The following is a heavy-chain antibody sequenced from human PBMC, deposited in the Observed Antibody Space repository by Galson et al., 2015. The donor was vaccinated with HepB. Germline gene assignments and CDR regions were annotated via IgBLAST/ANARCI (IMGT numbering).Heavy chain of an antibody. V-gene: IGHV3-30*03. J-gene: IGHJ6*02. CDR1: GFTFRSYG. CDR2: ISYDGSNR. D-gene: IGHD6-13*01. CDR3: ASLAAAGTYYYYGMDV. Sequence: SLRLSCAASGFTFRSYGMHWVRQAPGKGLEWVAVISYDGSNRYYADSVKGRFTISRDNSKNTLYLQMNSLRAEDTAVYYCASLAAAGTYYYYGMDVWGQGTTVTVSS.